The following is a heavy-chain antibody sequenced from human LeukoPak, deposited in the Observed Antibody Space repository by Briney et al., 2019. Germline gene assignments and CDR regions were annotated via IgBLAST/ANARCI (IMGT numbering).Heavy chain of an antibody. CDR3: ARGGRYLDWLLYWFDP. D-gene: IGHD3-9*01. V-gene: IGHV3-33*08. CDR1: GFTFSSYG. J-gene: IGHJ5*02. CDR2: IWYDGSNK. Sequence: GGSLRLSCAASGFTFSSYGMHWVRQAPGKGLEWVAVIWYDGSNKYYADSVKGRFTISRDNSKNTLYLQMNSLRAEDTAVYYCARGGRYLDWLLYWFDPWGQGTLVTVSS.